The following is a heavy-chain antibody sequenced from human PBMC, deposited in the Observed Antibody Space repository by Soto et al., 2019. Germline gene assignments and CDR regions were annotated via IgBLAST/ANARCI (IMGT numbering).Heavy chain of an antibody. D-gene: IGHD2-15*01. CDR1: GGSISSYY. CDR3: ARHSAGVCSGGSCYPGFDY. Sequence: SETLSLTCTVSGGSISSYYWSWIRQPPGKGLEWIGYIYYSGSTNYNPSLKSRVTISVDTSKNQFSLKLSSVTAADTAVYYCARHSAGVCSGGSCYPGFDYWGQGTLVTVSS. V-gene: IGHV4-59*08. CDR2: IYYSGST. J-gene: IGHJ4*02.